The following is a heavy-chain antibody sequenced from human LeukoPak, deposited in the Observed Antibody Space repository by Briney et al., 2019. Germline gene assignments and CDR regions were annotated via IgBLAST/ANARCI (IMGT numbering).Heavy chain of an antibody. D-gene: IGHD3-22*01. CDR3: ARPYYYDSSGNLGDY. V-gene: IGHV3-66*02. CDR2: IYSGGST. Sequence: GGSLRLSCAASGFTVSSNYMSWVRQAPGKGLEWVSVIYSGGSTYYADSVKGRFTISRDNSKNTLYLQMNSLRAEDTAVYYCARPYYYDSSGNLGDYWGQGTLVTVSS. J-gene: IGHJ4*02. CDR1: GFTVSSNY.